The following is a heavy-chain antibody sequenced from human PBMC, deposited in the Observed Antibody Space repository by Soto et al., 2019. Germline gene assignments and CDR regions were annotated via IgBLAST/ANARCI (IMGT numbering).Heavy chain of an antibody. V-gene: IGHV4-31*03. CDR3: ARSLYLVVTIWGVHAFDI. CDR2: IYYSGST. CDR1: GGSISSGGYY. Sequence: QVQLQESGPGLVKPSQTLSLTCTVSGGSISSGGYYWSWIRQHPGKGLEWIGYIYYSGSTYYNPSLKSRVTISVDTSKNQFSLKLSLVTAEDTAVYYCARSLYLVVTIWGVHAFDIWGQVTMVTVSS. J-gene: IGHJ3*02. D-gene: IGHD5-12*01.